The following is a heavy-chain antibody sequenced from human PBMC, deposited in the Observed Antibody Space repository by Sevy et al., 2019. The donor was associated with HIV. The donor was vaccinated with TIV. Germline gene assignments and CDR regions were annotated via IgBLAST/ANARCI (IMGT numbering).Heavy chain of an antibody. CDR3: ATSRSGYFDSSGYYIY. CDR1: GYSFTSHW. J-gene: IGHJ4*02. V-gene: IGHV5-51*01. D-gene: IGHD3-22*01. Sequence: GESLKISCKGSGYSFTSHWIGWVRHMPGKGLGWMGIIFPDDSETRYSPSFQGQLTFSADKSINTAFLQLGSLKASDTAMYYCATSRSGYFDSSGYYIYWGQGTLVTVSS. CDR2: IFPDDSET.